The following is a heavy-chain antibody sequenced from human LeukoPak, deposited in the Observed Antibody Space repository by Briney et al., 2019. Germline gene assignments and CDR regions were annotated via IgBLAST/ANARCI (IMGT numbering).Heavy chain of an antibody. CDR2: ISSSGSTI. V-gene: IGHV3-11*01. D-gene: IGHD3-22*01. CDR1: GYSVSSDYY. J-gene: IGHJ3*02. Sequence: LSLTCTVSGYSVSSDYYMSWIRQAPGKGLEWVSYISSSGSTIYYADSVKGRFTISRDNAKNSLYLQMNSLRAEDTAVYYCARSSMIVVVLGAFDIWGQGTMVTVSS. CDR3: ARSSMIVVVLGAFDI.